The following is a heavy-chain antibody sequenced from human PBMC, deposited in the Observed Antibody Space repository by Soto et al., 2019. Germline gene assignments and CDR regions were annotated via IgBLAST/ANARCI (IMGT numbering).Heavy chain of an antibody. J-gene: IGHJ4*02. Sequence: GGSLRLSCAASGFTFDDYAMHWVRQAPGKGLEWVSGISWNSGNIDYADSVKGRFTISRDNAKNSLYLQMNSLRAEDTALYYCAKARRGRNFSSVAYWGQGTLVTVSS. V-gene: IGHV3-9*01. CDR2: ISWNSGNI. D-gene: IGHD6-19*01. CDR1: GFTFDDYA. CDR3: AKARRGRNFSSVAY.